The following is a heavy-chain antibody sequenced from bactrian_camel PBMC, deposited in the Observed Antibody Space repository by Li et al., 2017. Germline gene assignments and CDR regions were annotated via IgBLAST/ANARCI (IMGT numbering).Heavy chain of an antibody. CDR3: VRDLQGDVGHGY. D-gene: IGHD1*01. Sequence: QLVESGGGLVQPGGSLTLSCAASGFTFSNYWMYWVRQAPGKGLEWVSAIVSHGGTTYYADSVKGRFTISGDNAKNTVYLQMNSLRPEDTAVYYCVRDLQGDVGHGYWGQGTQVTVS. J-gene: IGHJ4*01. CDR1: GFTFSNYW. CDR2: IVSHGGTT. V-gene: IGHV3S25*01.